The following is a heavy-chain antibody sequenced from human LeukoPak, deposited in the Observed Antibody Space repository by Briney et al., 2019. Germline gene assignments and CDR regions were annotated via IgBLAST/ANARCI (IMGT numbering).Heavy chain of an antibody. Sequence: GGSLRLSCAASGFSHAWMSWVRQTPGKGLEWVGRIKSKADGGTTDYVAPVKGRFTISRDDSKNTLYLQMNSLKTEDTAVYYCTTDREGGMDIWGQGTTVTVSS. V-gene: IGHV3-15*01. CDR3: TTDREGGMDI. CDR2: IKSKADGGTT. CDR1: GFSHAW. J-gene: IGHJ6*02.